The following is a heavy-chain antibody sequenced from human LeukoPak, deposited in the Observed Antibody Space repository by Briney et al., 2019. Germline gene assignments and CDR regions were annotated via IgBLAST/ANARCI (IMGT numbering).Heavy chain of an antibody. CDR2: IYHSGST. J-gene: IGHJ4*02. CDR1: GGSISSSSYY. V-gene: IGHV4-39*01. Sequence: SETLSLTCTVSGGSISSSSYYWGWIGQPPGKGLEWIGSIYHSGSTYYNPSLKSRVTISVDTSKNQFSLKLSSVTAADTAVYYCARHVRGTTRNYYFDYWGQGTLVTVSS. CDR3: ARHVRGTTRNYYFDY. D-gene: IGHD1-1*01.